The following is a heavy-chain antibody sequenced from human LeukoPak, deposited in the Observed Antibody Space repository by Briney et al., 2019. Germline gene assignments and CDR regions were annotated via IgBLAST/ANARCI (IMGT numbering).Heavy chain of an antibody. D-gene: IGHD5-18*01. CDR3: ARRALWIQLWPHMDV. V-gene: IGHV1-69*06. J-gene: IGHJ6*03. Sequence: SVKVSCKASGVTFSSYDISCVRQAPGQGLEWMGGIMPMLDTANYAQKFQGRVTITADKSTSTAYMELSSLRSEDTAVYYCARRALWIQLWPHMDVWGKGTTVTVSS. CDR1: GVTFSSYD. CDR2: IMPMLDTA.